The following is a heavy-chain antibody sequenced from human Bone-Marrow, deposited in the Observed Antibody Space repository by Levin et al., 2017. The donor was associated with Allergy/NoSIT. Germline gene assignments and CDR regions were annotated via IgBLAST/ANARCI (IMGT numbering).Heavy chain of an antibody. CDR2: IDPNSGGT. CDR1: GYTFTGYY. Sequence: GESLKISCKASGYTFTGYYINWMRQAPGQGLEWMGWIDPNSGGTNYAQTFQGRVTMTRDTSISTVYMELSRLISDDTAVYYCARRHYSGSYDYFDYWGQGTLVTVSS. CDR3: ARRHYSGSYDYFDY. V-gene: IGHV1-2*02. D-gene: IGHD1-26*01. J-gene: IGHJ4*02.